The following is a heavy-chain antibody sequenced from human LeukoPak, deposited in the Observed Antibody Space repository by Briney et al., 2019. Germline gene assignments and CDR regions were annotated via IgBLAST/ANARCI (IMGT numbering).Heavy chain of an antibody. Sequence: GGSLRLSCAASGFTFRSFAMSWVRQAPGKGLERVSDISGSGGSTYSTDSVRGRFTISRDTSKNTLFLQMNSLRVEDTAVYYCAKGRSSTSSARADYFDYWGQGTLVTVSS. CDR2: ISGSGGST. CDR3: AKGRSSTSSARADYFDY. D-gene: IGHD2-2*01. J-gene: IGHJ4*02. V-gene: IGHV3-23*01. CDR1: GFTFRSFA.